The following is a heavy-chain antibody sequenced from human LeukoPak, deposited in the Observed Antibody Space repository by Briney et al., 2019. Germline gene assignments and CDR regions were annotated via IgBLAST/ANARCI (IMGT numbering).Heavy chain of an antibody. Sequence: SETLSLTCTVSGGSISSGSYYWSWLRQPAGTGLEWIGRIYTSGSTKYNPSLKSRVTISVDTSKNQFSLKLSSVTAADTAVYYCARNVVVVAANWFDPWGQGTLVTVSS. D-gene: IGHD2-15*01. CDR3: ARNVVVVAANWFDP. CDR1: GGSISSGSYY. CDR2: IYTSGST. J-gene: IGHJ5*02. V-gene: IGHV4-61*02.